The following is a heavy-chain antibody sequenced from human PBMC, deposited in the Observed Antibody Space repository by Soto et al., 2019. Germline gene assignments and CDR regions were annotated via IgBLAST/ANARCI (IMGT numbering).Heavy chain of an antibody. CDR3: ARHHAS. V-gene: IGHV4-39*01. CDR2: IYYSGSP. J-gene: IGHJ5*02. Sequence: TSETLSLTCTFSGDSISSSKYYWGWIRQPPGKGLEWIGSIYYSGSPYYNPSLKSRVTISVDTSKNQFSLKLSSVTAADTAVYYCARHHASWGQGTLVTVSS. D-gene: IGHD2-2*01. CDR1: GDSISSSKYY.